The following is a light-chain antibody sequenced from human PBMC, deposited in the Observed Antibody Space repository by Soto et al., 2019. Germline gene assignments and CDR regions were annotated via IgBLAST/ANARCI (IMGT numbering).Light chain of an antibody. V-gene: IGLV1-44*01. CDR1: SSNIGRNT. CDR3: AAWDVSLNGPV. CDR2: SNN. J-gene: IGLJ2*01. Sequence: QSVLTQPPSASETPGQRVTISCSGSSSNIGRNTVNWYQQVPGTAPKLLIYSNNQRPSGVPDRFSGSKSGTSASLAISGLQSEDEADYYCAAWDVSLNGPVFGGGTKVTVL.